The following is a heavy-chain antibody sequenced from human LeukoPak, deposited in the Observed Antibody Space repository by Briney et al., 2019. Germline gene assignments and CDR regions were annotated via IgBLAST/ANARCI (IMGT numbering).Heavy chain of an antibody. D-gene: IGHD3-10*01. CDR1: GFTFSSYW. V-gene: IGHV3-7*01. J-gene: IGHJ5*02. CDR3: ARDLRSFGPGNWFDP. CDR2: IKEDGSEK. Sequence: GGCLRLSCAASGFTFSSYWMSWVRQAPGKGLEWVANIKEDGSEKYYVDSVKGRFTISRDNAKNSLYLQMNSLRAEDTAVYYCARDLRSFGPGNWFDPWGQGTLVTVSS.